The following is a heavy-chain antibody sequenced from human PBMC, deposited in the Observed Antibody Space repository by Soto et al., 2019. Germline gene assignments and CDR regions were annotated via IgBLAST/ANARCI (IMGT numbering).Heavy chain of an antibody. CDR3: ARPRERTEVDRSWYFDY. D-gene: IGHD2-15*01. V-gene: IGHV4-34*01. CDR1: GGSFSGYY. Sequence: QVQLQQWGAGLLKPSETLSLTCAVYGGSFSGYYWSWIRQPPGKGLEWIGEINHSGSTNYNPSLKSRVTISVDTSKNQFSLKLSSVTAADTAVYYCARPRERTEVDRSWYFDYWGQGTLVTVSS. J-gene: IGHJ4*02. CDR2: INHSGST.